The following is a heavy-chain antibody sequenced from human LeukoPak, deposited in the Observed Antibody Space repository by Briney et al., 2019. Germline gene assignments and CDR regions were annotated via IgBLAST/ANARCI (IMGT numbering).Heavy chain of an antibody. CDR3: ARGGSYYIY. D-gene: IGHD1-26*01. J-gene: IGHJ4*02. V-gene: IGHV4-39*07. CDR1: GGSISSCSYY. Sequence: SETLSLTCTVSGGSISSCSYYLGWIRQPPGTGLEWIGSIYYSGSTYYNPSLKSRVTISVDTSKNQFSLKLSSVTAADTAVYYCARGGSYYIYWGQGTLVTVSS. CDR2: IYYSGST.